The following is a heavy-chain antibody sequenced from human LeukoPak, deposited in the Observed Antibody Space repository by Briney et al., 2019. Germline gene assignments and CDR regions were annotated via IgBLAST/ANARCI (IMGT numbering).Heavy chain of an antibody. CDR1: GLTVSSNY. CDR3: AMSGEYSSGWYDENVGYYYYYYGMDV. V-gene: IGHV3-66*01. D-gene: IGHD6-19*01. Sequence: QPGGSLRLSCAASGLTVSSNYMSWVRQAPGEGLEWVSVFYSGGSTYYADSVKGRFTISRDNSKNTLYLQMNSLRAEDTAVYYCAMSGEYSSGWYDENVGYYYYYYGMDVWGQGTTVTVSS. CDR2: FYSGGST. J-gene: IGHJ6*02.